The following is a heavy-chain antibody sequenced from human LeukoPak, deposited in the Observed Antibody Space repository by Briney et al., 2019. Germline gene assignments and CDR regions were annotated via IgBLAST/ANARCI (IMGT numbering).Heavy chain of an antibody. CDR3: ARHEEEDGYNAKTLDY. Sequence: SETLSLTCTVSGGSISSNNYWAWLRQPPGMGLEWIGTIHYSGNTYYNPSLRSRVTFSVDTSKNQFSLRLSSVTAADTAVYYCARHEEEDGYNAKTLDYWGQGTLVTVSS. CDR1: GGSISSNNY. D-gene: IGHD5-24*01. J-gene: IGHJ4*02. CDR2: IHYSGNT. V-gene: IGHV4-39*01.